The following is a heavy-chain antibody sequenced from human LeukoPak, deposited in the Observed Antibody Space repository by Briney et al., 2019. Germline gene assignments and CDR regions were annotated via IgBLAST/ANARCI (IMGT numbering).Heavy chain of an antibody. J-gene: IGHJ4*02. CDR2: IYPGDSDT. D-gene: IGHD2-15*01. Sequence: GESLKISCQGSGYSFNSYWIAWVRPMPGKGLEWRGIIYPGDSDTRYSPSFRGQITISADKSINTAYLRWSSLKASDTAMYYCARAYYCGGGSCKLEYWGQGTLVTVSS. V-gene: IGHV5-51*01. CDR1: GYSFNSYW. CDR3: ARAYYCGGGSCKLEY.